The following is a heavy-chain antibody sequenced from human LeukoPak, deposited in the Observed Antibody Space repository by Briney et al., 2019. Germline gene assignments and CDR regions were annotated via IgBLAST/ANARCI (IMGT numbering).Heavy chain of an antibody. CDR1: GFILSNYW. V-gene: IGHV3-7*01. CDR2: MKDGGSET. CDR3: ARDNDFWSGSDY. D-gene: IGHD3-3*01. J-gene: IGHJ4*02. Sequence: GGSLRLSCAASGFILSNYWMSWVRQAPGKGLEWVANMKDGGSETYYVDSAKGRLTISRDNAKNLLYLQMDSLRPEDTAVYYCARDNDFWSGSDYWGQGTQVTVSS.